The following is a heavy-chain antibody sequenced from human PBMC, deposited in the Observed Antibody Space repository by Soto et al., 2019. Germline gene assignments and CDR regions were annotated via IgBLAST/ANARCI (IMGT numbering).Heavy chain of an antibody. D-gene: IGHD2-21*02. V-gene: IGHV1-3*05. CDR3: ARSIVVVTALDY. CDR1: GYTFTSYA. CDR2: IDAGNGNT. Sequence: QVQLVQSGAEEKKPGASVKVSCKASGYTFTSYAMHWVRQAHGQRLEWMGWIDAGNGNTKYSQKFQGRVTITRDTSASTAYMELSSLRSEDKAVYYSARSIVVVTALDYWGQGTLVTVSS. J-gene: IGHJ4*02.